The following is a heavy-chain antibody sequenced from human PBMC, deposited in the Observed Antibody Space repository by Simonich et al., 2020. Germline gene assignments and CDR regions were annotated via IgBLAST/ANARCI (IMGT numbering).Heavy chain of an antibody. V-gene: IGHV1-2*02. J-gene: IGHJ3*02. CDR3: ARDPVVPAAIRNAFDI. D-gene: IGHD2-2*01. Sequence: QVQLVQSGAEVKKPGASVKVSCKASGYTFTGYYMHWVRQAPGQGLEWMGWINPNSGGTNNPQKFQGRVTMTRYTSISTAYMELSRLGSDDTAVYYCARDPVVPAAIRNAFDIWGQGTMVTVSS. CDR2: INPNSGGT. CDR1: GYTFTGYY.